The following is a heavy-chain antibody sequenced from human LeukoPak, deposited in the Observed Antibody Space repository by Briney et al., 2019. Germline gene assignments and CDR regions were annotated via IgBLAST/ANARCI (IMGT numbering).Heavy chain of an antibody. CDR1: GGSISSDY. CDR2: IYYIGST. Sequence: SETLSLTCTASGGSISSDYWSWIRQPPGKGLEWIGYIYYIGSTNYNPSLKSRITISVDTSKSHFSLKLSSVTAADMAVYYCARVVGATGSSDYWGQGTLVTVSS. V-gene: IGHV4-59*01. D-gene: IGHD1-26*01. CDR3: ARVVGATGSSDY. J-gene: IGHJ4*02.